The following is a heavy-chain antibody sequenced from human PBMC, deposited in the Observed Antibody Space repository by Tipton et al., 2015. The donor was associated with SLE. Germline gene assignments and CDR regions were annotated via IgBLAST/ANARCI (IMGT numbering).Heavy chain of an antibody. CDR2: INYSGTT. CDR1: GGSINSRY. D-gene: IGHD6-6*01. V-gene: IGHV4-59*11. Sequence: TLSLTCAVSGGSINSRYWSWIRQPPGKGLEWIGYINYSGTTNFNPSLKSRVTISVDTSKNQFSLTLSSVTAADTAVYYCAREAQYDSSAPFFDSWGQGTLVTVSS. J-gene: IGHJ4*02. CDR3: AREAQYDSSAPFFDS.